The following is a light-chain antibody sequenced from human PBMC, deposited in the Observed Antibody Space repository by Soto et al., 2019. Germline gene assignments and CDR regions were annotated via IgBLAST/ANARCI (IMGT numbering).Light chain of an antibody. CDR3: LRHHSYRRA. Sequence: DIQMTQSPSSLSASVGDRVTITCRASQGIGNDLGWYQQKPGKAPKRLIYAASSLQSGVPSRFSGSGSGTEFTLTITSPQPEDFATYYSLRHHSYRRAFGKGTKVEIK. CDR2: AAS. V-gene: IGKV1-17*01. CDR1: QGIGND. J-gene: IGKJ1*01.